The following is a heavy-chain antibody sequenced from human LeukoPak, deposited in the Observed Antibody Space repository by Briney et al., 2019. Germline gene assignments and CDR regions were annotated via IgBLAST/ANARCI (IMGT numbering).Heavy chain of an antibody. Sequence: GGSLRLSCAASGFTVSSNYMSWVRQAPGKGLEWVSVIYSGGSTYYADSVKGRFTISRGNSKNTLYLQMNSLRAEDTAVYYCARDRNYYDSSGYYGALDYWGQGTLVTVSS. CDR2: IYSGGST. V-gene: IGHV3-66*01. D-gene: IGHD3-22*01. J-gene: IGHJ4*02. CDR1: GFTVSSNY. CDR3: ARDRNYYDSSGYYGALDY.